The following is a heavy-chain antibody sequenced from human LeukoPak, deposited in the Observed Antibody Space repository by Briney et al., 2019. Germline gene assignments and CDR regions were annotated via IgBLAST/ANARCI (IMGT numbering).Heavy chain of an antibody. D-gene: IGHD3-10*01. CDR2: ICYSGST. V-gene: IGHV4-59*01. J-gene: IGHJ4*02. CDR3: ARGTGITMVRGVKWDY. CDR1: GGSISSYY. Sequence: SETLSLTCTVSGGSISSYYWSWIRQPPGKGLEWIGYICYSGSTNYNPSLKSRVTISVDTSKNQFSLKLSSVTAADTAVYYCARGTGITMVRGVKWDYWGQGTLVTVSS.